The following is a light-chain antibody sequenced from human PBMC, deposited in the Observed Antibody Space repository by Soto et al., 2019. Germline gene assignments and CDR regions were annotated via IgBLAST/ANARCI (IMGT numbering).Light chain of an antibody. J-gene: IGKJ4*01. CDR1: QGIRND. V-gene: IGKV1-6*01. Sequence: AIQMTQSPSSLSASVGDRVTITCRASQGIRNDLGWYQQKPGKAPKLLIYKASSLEGGVPSRFSGSGSGTEFNITISSLQPDDFATYYCQQYNTYPLTFGGGTTVDIE. CDR2: KAS. CDR3: QQYNTYPLT.